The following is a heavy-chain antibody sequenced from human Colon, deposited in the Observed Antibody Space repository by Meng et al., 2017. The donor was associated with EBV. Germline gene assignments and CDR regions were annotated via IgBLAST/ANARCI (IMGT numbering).Heavy chain of an antibody. CDR3: ARVGVIPAAVGFDY. CDR2: IYRGGGT. D-gene: IGHD2-2*01. Sequence: QVQLQEWGPGLVEHSGTLSLLCAVSGGSISTSDWWSWVRQPPGKGLEWIGEIYRGGGTNYNPSFKSRVTISVDTSNNHFSLKLSYVTAADTAVYYCARVGVIPAAVGFDYWGQGTLVTVSS. J-gene: IGHJ4*02. CDR1: GGSISTSDW. V-gene: IGHV4-4*02.